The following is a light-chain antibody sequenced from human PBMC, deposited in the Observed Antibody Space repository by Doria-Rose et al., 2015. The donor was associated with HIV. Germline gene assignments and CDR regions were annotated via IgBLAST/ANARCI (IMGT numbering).Light chain of an antibody. CDR1: QGISRY. V-gene: IGKV1-9*01. Sequence: DIQVTQSPSFLSASVGVRVTITCRASQGISRYLAWYQQKPGKAPTLLIFGASTLQSGVPSRFSGSGSGTEFTLTISSLRPEDFATYDCQQFDSFPRTFGQGTKVELK. CDR3: QQFDSFPRT. J-gene: IGKJ1*01. CDR2: GAS.